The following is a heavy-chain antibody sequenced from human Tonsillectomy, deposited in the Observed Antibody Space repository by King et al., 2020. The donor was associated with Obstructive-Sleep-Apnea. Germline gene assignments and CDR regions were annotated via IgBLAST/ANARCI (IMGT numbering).Heavy chain of an antibody. Sequence: VQLVESGGDVVQPGGFLRLSCAASGFTVSSNYMSWVRQAPGKGLEWVSVIYSGGSTYYADSVKGRFTISRHNSKNNLYLQMNSLRPEDTAVYYCARARVRGDLLPRISFNAFDIWGQGTMVTVSS. CDR2: IYSGGST. D-gene: IGHD1-26*01. CDR3: ARARVRGDLLPRISFNAFDI. J-gene: IGHJ3*02. V-gene: IGHV3-53*04. CDR1: GFTVSSNY.